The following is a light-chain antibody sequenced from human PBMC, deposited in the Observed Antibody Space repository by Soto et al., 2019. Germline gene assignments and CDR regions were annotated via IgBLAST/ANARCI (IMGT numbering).Light chain of an antibody. CDR2: GAS. Sequence: IVMTQSPATLSLSPGERATLSCRASQSVTSNYLSWYQQKPGQAPRLLIYGASTRATDIPARFSGSGSGTDFTLTISSLQPEDFAVYYCQQDYNLPITFGQGTRLEI. CDR3: QQDYNLPIT. V-gene: IGKV3D-7*01. CDR1: QSVTSNY. J-gene: IGKJ5*01.